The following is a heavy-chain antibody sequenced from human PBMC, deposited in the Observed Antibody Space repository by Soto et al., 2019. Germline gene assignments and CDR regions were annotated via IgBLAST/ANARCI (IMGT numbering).Heavy chain of an antibody. Sequence: EVQLLDSGGGLVQPGGSLGLSCAASGFTFNNYAMNWVRQAPGMGLEWVATISNTGGGTYYADSVKGRFTISRDNSNNTLYLQMSSLRVEDTAVYYCAKDRLAGNFDYWGQGTKVTVSS. CDR3: AKDRLAGNFDY. CDR2: ISNTGGGT. CDR1: GFTFNNYA. V-gene: IGHV3-23*01. J-gene: IGHJ4*02.